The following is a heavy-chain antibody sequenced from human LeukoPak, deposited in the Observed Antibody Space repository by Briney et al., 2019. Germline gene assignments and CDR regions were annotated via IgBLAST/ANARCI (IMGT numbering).Heavy chain of an antibody. Sequence: SQTLSLTCTVSGGSISSGSYYWRWLRQPAGTGLEWNGRIYTSGSTNYNPSLKSRVTISVDTSKNQFSLKLSPVPAAHSAVYYCSRELTIFGVVRSFDYWGHRTLGTVSS. CDR1: GGSISSGSYY. V-gene: IGHV4-61*02. D-gene: IGHD3-3*01. CDR2: IYTSGST. J-gene: IGHJ4*01. CDR3: SRELTIFGVVRSFDY.